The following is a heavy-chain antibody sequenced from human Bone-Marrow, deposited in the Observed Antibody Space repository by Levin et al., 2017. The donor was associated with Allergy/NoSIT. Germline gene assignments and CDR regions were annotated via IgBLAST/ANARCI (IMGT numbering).Heavy chain of an antibody. CDR1: GGSISSGDYY. Sequence: SQTLSLTCTVSGGSISSGDYYWSWIRQPPGKGLEWIGYIYYSGSTYYNPSLKSRVTISVDTSKNQFSLKLSSVTAADTAVYYCACKQLELRGWFDPWGQGTLVTVSS. V-gene: IGHV4-30-4*01. D-gene: IGHD1-7*01. J-gene: IGHJ5*02. CDR2: IYYSGST. CDR3: ACKQLELRGWFDP.